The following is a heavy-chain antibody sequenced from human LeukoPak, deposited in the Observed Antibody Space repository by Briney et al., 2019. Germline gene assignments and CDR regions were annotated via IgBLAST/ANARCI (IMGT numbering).Heavy chain of an antibody. CDR1: GGSISTYY. D-gene: IGHD6-13*01. J-gene: IGHJ4*02. V-gene: IGHV4-59*08. Sequence: SETLSLTCTVSGGSISTYYWSWIRQPPGKGLEWIGYIYYSGSTSYNPSLKSRVTISVDTSKNQFSLELSSVTAADTAVYYCARHGIVDSSRKYYFDYWGQGTLVTVSS. CDR3: ARHGIVDSSRKYYFDY. CDR2: IYYSGST.